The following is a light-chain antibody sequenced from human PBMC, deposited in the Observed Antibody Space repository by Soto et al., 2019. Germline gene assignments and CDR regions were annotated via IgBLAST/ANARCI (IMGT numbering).Light chain of an antibody. CDR3: QQLNSYPLT. CDR1: QGISSY. Sequence: DIQLTQSPSFLSASVGDRVTITCRASQGISSYLAWHQQKPGKAPKLLIYAASTLQSGVPSRFSRSGSGTEFTLTISSLQPEDFATYYCQQLNSYPLTFGGGTKVEIK. CDR2: AAS. V-gene: IGKV1-9*01. J-gene: IGKJ4*01.